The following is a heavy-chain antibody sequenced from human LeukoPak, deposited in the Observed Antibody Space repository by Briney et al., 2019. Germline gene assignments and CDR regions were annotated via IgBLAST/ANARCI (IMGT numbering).Heavy chain of an antibody. CDR3: ARTLGDSRFDP. CDR2: IFYSGAT. Sequence: PSQTLSLTCTVSGGSISSGHYYWSWIRQHPGKGLEWIGYIFYSGATYYDPSLKSRVTISVDTPKNQFSLKVTSVTAADTAVYYCARTLGDSRFDPWGQGTLVTVSS. D-gene: IGHD2-21*01. CDR1: GGSISSGHYY. V-gene: IGHV4-31*03. J-gene: IGHJ5*02.